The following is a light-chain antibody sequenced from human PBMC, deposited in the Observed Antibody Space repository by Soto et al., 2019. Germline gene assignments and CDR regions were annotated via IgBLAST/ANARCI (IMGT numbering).Light chain of an antibody. V-gene: IGKV3-20*01. CDR1: PSVTNY. CDR2: GAF. J-gene: IGKJ1*01. CDR3: MLYGSSRT. Sequence: ETVLTQSPATLSLSPGERANLSFRASPSVTNYLAWYQQKPGQAPRLLIYGAFNRATGIPARFSGSGSGTDFTLTISRLEPEDFAVYYCMLYGSSRTVGKGNKVDIK.